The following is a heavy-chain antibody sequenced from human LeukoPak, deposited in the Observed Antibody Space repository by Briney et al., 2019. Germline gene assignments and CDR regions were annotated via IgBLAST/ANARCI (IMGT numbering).Heavy chain of an antibody. CDR2: ISSSSSTI. CDR1: GFTFSSDS. CDR3: ARAPNPIYYYDSSGYPYYFDY. J-gene: IGHJ4*02. D-gene: IGHD3-22*01. V-gene: IGHV3-48*02. Sequence: GGSLRLSCAASGFTFSSDSMNWVRQAPGKGLEWVSYISSSSSTIYYADSVKGRFTISRDNAKNSLYLQMNSLRDEDTAVYYCARAPNPIYYYDSSGYPYYFDYWGQGTLVTVSS.